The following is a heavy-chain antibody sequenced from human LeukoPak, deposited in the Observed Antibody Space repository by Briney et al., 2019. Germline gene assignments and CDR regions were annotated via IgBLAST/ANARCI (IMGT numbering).Heavy chain of an antibody. CDR2: INPSGGST. CDR3: AREGFGSGSSSDY. Sequence: ASVKVSCKPSGYTSTSYYMHWVRQAPGQGLEWMGIINPSGGSTSYAQKFQGRVTMTRDMSTSTVYMELSSLRAEDTAVYYCAREGFGSGSSSDYWGQGTLVTVSS. D-gene: IGHD3-10*01. V-gene: IGHV1-46*01. J-gene: IGHJ4*02. CDR1: GYTSTSYY.